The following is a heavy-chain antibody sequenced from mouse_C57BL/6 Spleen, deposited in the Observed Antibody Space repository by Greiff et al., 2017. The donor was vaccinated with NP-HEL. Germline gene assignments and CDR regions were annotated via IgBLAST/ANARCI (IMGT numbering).Heavy chain of an antibody. CDR2: IDPENGDT. Sequence: VHVKQSGAELVRPGASVKLSCTASGFNIKDDYMHWVKQRPEQGLEWIGWIDPENGDTEYASKFQGKATITADTSSNTAYLQLSSLTSEDTAVYYCTAYYWGAMDYWGQGTSVTVSS. V-gene: IGHV14-4*01. CDR3: TAYYWGAMDY. CDR1: GFNIKDDY. D-gene: IGHD1-1*01. J-gene: IGHJ4*01.